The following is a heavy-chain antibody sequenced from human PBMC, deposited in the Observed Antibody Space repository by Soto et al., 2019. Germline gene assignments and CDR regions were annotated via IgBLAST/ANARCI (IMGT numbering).Heavy chain of an antibody. CDR2: IDHSGRT. CDR1: GGSLSGGSFSAYY. CDR3: ARYDCTTGVCNFDY. V-gene: IGHV4-34*01. D-gene: IGHD2-8*01. J-gene: IGHJ4*02. Sequence: SETLSLTCAVYGGSLSGGSFSAYYWSWIRQPPGKGLEWIGEIDHSGRTKCDPSLKSRVTLSVDTSKNQFSLILSSVTAADTAVYYCARYDCTTGVCNFDYWGQGSLVTVSS.